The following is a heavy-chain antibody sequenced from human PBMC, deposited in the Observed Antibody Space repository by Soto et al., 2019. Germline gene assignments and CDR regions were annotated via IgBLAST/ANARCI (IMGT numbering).Heavy chain of an antibody. J-gene: IGHJ6*02. D-gene: IGHD5-18*01. CDR1: GGSFSSYA. Sequence: SVKVSCKASGGSFSSYAISWVRQAPGQGLEWMGGIIPIFGTANYAQKFQGRVTITADESTSTAYMELSSLRSEDTAVYYCGIQLWLRNRYYYYGMDVWGQGTTVTVSS. CDR2: IIPIFGTA. V-gene: IGHV1-69*13. CDR3: GIQLWLRNRYYYYGMDV.